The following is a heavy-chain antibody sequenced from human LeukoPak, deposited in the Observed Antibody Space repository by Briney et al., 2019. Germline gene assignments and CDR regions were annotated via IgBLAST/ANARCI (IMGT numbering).Heavy chain of an antibody. J-gene: IGHJ3*02. D-gene: IGHD1-1*01. CDR1: GFTFSSYG. CDR3: AKLIQLERSVDAFDI. Sequence: PGGSLRLSCAASGFTFSSYGMHWVRQAPGKGLEWVAFIRYDGSNKYYADSVKGRFTISRDNSKNTLYLQMNSLRDEDTAVYYCAKLIQLERSVDAFDIWGQGTMVTVSS. CDR2: IRYDGSNK. V-gene: IGHV3-30*02.